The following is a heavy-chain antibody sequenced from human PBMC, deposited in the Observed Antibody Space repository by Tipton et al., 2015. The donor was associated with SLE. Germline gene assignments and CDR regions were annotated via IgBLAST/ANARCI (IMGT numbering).Heavy chain of an antibody. D-gene: IGHD6-19*01. J-gene: IGHJ4*02. V-gene: IGHV4-4*07. CDR1: GYSITSGDY. CDR2: IYTSGST. Sequence: TLSLTCAVSGYSITSGDYWSWIRQPAGKGLEWIGRIYTSGSTNYNPSLKSRVTMSVDTSKNQFSLKLSSVTAADTAVYYCARAHPVAGPFDYWGQGTLVTVSS. CDR3: ARAHPVAGPFDY.